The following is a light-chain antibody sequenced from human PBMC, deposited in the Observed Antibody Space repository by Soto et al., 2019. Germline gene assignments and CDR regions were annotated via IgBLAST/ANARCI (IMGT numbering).Light chain of an antibody. J-gene: IGKJ1*01. CDR1: QSVSSY. CDR3: HQCYSSRT. V-gene: IGKV3-11*01. CDR2: DAS. Sequence: EIVLTQSPATLSLSPGERATLSCRASQSVSSYLAWYQQKPGQAPRLLIYDASNRATGIPDRFSGSGSGTDFTLTISRLEPEDFAVYYCHQCYSSRTFGQGTKVDIK.